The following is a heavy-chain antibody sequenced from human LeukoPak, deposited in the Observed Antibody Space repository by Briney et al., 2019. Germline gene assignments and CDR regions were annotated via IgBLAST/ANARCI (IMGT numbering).Heavy chain of an antibody. J-gene: IGHJ4*02. Sequence: SVKVSXKASGGTLSNYAISWVRQDPGQGLEWMGRIIPIFGTANYAQKLQGRVTITTDESTSTAYMELSSLRSEDTAVYYCATTPVDIVAPQAAAGPDYWGQGTLVTVSS. D-gene: IGHD5-12*01. V-gene: IGHV1-69*05. CDR1: GGTLSNYA. CDR2: IIPIFGTA. CDR3: ATTPVDIVAPQAAAGPDY.